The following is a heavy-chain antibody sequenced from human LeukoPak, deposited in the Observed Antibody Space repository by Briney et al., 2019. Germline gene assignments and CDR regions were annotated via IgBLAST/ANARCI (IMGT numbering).Heavy chain of an antibody. J-gene: IGHJ4*02. V-gene: IGHV1-69*13. CDR2: IIPIFGTA. CDR3: ARNLYYYGSGSYYLQYYFDY. CDR1: GGTFSSYA. D-gene: IGHD3-10*01. Sequence: ASVKVSCKASGGTFSSYAISWVRQAPGQGLEWMGGIIPIFGTANYAQKFQGSVTITADESTSTAYMELSSLRSEDTAVYYCARNLYYYGSGSYYLQYYFDYWGQGTLVTVSS.